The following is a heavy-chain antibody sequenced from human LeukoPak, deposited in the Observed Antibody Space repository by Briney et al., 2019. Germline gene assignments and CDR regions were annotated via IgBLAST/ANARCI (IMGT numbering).Heavy chain of an antibody. D-gene: IGHD4-17*01. CDR2: ISGSGGDT. J-gene: IGHJ4*02. Sequence: GGSLRLSCAASGFTFSSYSMSWVRQAPGKGLEWVSVISGSGGDTYYADSVKGRFTISGDNSKNTVYLQMNSLRAEDTALYYCAKGGVYGDYYFDYWGQGTLVTVSS. CDR3: AKGGVYGDYYFDY. CDR1: GFTFSSYS. V-gene: IGHV3-23*01.